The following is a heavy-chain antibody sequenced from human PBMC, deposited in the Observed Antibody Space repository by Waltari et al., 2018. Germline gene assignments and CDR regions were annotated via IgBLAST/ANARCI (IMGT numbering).Heavy chain of an antibody. V-gene: IGHV1-2*06. Sequence: QVQLVQSGAEVKKPGASVKVSCKASGYTFTGYYMHWVRQAPGQGLEWMGRINHNSGGTNYAQKFQGRVTMTRDTSISTAYMELSRLRSDDTAVYYCARDEPYDSSGYRDYWGQGTLVTVSS. CDR3: ARDEPYDSSGYRDY. CDR1: GYTFTGYY. J-gene: IGHJ4*02. CDR2: INHNSGGT. D-gene: IGHD3-22*01.